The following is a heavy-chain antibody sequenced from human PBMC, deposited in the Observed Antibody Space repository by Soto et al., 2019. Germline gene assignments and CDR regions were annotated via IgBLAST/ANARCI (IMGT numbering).Heavy chain of an antibody. CDR3: AKIEYCGGDCPMGYYYGMDV. D-gene: IGHD2-21*02. CDR1: GFTFSSYA. CDR2: ISGSGGST. V-gene: IGHV3-23*01. Sequence: PGGSLRLSCAASGFTFSSYAMSWVRQAPGKGLEWVSAISGSGGSTYYADSVKGRFTISRDNSKNTLYLQMNSLRAEDTAVYYCAKIEYCGGDCPMGYYYGMDVWGQGTTVTVSS. J-gene: IGHJ6*02.